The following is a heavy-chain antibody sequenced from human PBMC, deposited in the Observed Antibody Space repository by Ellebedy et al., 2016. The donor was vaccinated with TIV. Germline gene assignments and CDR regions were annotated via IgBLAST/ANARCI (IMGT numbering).Heavy chain of an antibody. D-gene: IGHD6-13*01. CDR3: AKESDRSTSSAPSQD. CDR1: GFTFSSYA. J-gene: IGHJ1*01. V-gene: IGHV3-23*01. Sequence: GESLKISCAASGFTFSSYAMSWVRQAPGKVLEWVSIISGSGGTTYYTDFVKGRFTISRDTSNNTLYLQINSLRAEDTAVYYCAKESDRSTSSAPSQDWGQGTLVTVSS. CDR2: ISGSGGTT.